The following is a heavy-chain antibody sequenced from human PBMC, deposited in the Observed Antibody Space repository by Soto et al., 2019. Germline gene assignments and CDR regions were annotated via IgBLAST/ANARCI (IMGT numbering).Heavy chain of an antibody. J-gene: IGHJ6*02. CDR2: IRNKVNTYAT. CDR1: GFTFSGSA. Sequence: EVQLVESGGGLVQPGGSLKLSCAASGFTFSGSALHWVRQASGKGLEWVGRIRNKVNTYATAYAASVQGRFTISRDDSKSTAYLQMNSLKTEDTAVYYCTRLAEASSLWGTTITNYGLDVWGQGTTVTVSS. D-gene: IGHD4-4*01. CDR3: TRLAEASSLWGTTITNYGLDV. V-gene: IGHV3-73*02.